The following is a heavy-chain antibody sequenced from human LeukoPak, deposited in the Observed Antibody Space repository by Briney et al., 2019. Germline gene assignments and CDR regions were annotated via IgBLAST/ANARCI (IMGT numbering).Heavy chain of an antibody. D-gene: IGHD6-19*01. CDR3: ARNSVAGTGVFDY. J-gene: IGHJ4*02. CDR1: GGSISSGRYY. V-gene: IGHV4-61*01. Sequence: PSETLSLTCTVSGGSISSGRYYWSWVRQPPGKGLGWIGYIYYSGSTNYNPSLKSLVTISVDTSKNQFSLKLSSVTAADTAVYYCARNSVAGTGVFDYWGQGTLVTVSS. CDR2: IYYSGST.